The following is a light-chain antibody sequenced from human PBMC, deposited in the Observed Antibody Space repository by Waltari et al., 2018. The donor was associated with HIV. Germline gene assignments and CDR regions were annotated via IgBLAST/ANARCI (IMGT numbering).Light chain of an antibody. CDR1: SSNIGSRS. CDR3: SSYTKTLYVI. CDR2: SDN. V-gene: IGLV1-44*01. J-gene: IGLJ2*01. Sequence: QSVLTQPPSASGTPGQWVTISCSGSSSNIGSRSVNWYQQLPGTAPKLLIYSDNQRPSGVPDRLSGSKSGTSASLAISGLQAEDEADYYCSSYTKTLYVIFGGGTKLTVL.